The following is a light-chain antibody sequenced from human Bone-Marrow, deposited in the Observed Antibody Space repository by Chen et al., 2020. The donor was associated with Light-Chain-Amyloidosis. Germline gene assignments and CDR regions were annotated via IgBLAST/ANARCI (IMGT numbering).Light chain of an antibody. CDR2: DDS. J-gene: IGLJ3*02. CDR3: QVWDRSSDRPV. CDR1: NIGSTS. Sequence: SYVLTQPSSWSVAPGQTATIACGGNNIGSTSVNWYHQTPGKAPLLVVYDDSDRPSGIPERLSGSNSGNTATLTISRVEAGDEADYYCQVWDRSSDRPVFGGGTKLTVL. V-gene: IGLV3-21*02.